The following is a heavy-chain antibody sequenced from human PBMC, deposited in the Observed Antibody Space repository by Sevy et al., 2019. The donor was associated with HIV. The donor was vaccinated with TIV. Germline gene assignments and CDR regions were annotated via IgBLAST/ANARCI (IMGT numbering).Heavy chain of an antibody. CDR3: ASDRSSSSWTGMDV. D-gene: IGHD6-13*01. Sequence: GGSLRLSCAASGFTFSSYAMHWVRQAPGKGLEWVAVISYDGSNKYYADSVKGRFTISRDNSKNTLYLQMNSLRAEDTAVYYCASDRSSSSWTGMDVWGQGTTVTVSS. J-gene: IGHJ6*02. V-gene: IGHV3-30*04. CDR1: GFTFSSYA. CDR2: ISYDGSNK.